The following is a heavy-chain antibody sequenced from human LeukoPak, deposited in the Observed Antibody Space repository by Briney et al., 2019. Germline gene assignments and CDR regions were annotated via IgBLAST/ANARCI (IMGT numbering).Heavy chain of an antibody. V-gene: IGHV4-34*01. CDR3: ARGTYSSNALGSFYFDY. J-gene: IGHJ4*02. CDR2: INHSGST. Sequence: SETLSLTCAVYGGSFSGYYWSWIRQPPGKGLEWIGEINHSGSTNYNPSLKSRVTISVDTSKNQFSLKLSSVTAADTAVYYCARGTYSSNALGSFYFDYWGQGTLVTVSS. D-gene: IGHD6-13*01. CDR1: GGSFSGYY.